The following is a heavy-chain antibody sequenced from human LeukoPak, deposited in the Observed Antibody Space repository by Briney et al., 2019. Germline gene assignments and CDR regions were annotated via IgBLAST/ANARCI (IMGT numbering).Heavy chain of an antibody. D-gene: IGHD1-7*01. CDR3: ARDHTGQSWTYFQHGMDV. J-gene: IGHJ6*01. CDR1: GFTFSSYA. V-gene: IGHV3-30-3*01. CDR2: ISYDGSNK. Sequence: GGSLRLSCAASGFTFSSYAMHWVRQAPGKGLEWVAVISYDGSNKYYADSVKGRFTISRDNSKDTLYLQMNSLRAEDTAVYYCARDHTGQSWTYFQHGMDVWGQGTTVSV.